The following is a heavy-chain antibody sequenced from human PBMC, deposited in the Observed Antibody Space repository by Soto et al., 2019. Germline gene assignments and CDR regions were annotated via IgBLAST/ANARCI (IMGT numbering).Heavy chain of an antibody. CDR1: GFTFISYG. CDR2: VTWSGSYT. D-gene: IGHD4-4*01. Sequence: PGGSLRLSCAASGFTFISYGMHWVRQAPGKGLEWVSSVTWSGSYTYYADSVKGRFTVSRDNARNSLFLQMNSLRVEDTAVYYCTRADPSSSNDLWGQGSLVTVSS. J-gene: IGHJ4*02. V-gene: IGHV3-21*01. CDR3: TRADPSSSNDL.